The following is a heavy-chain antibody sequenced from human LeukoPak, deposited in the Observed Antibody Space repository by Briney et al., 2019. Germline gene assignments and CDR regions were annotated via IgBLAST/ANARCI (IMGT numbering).Heavy chain of an antibody. V-gene: IGHV4-39*01. CDR1: GGSISSSSYY. Sequence: SETLSLTCTVSGGSISSSSYYWGWIRQPPGKGLEWIGSIYYSGSTYYNPSLKSRVTISVDTSKNQFSLKLSSVTAADTAVYYCARAGNYRFDYWGQGTLVTVSS. D-gene: IGHD1-7*01. CDR3: ARAGNYRFDY. J-gene: IGHJ4*02. CDR2: IYYSGST.